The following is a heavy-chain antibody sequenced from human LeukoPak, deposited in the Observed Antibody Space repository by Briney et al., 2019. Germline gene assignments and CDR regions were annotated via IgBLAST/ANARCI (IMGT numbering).Heavy chain of an antibody. CDR2: INPNSGGT. V-gene: IGHV1-2*02. CDR1: GYTFTSYY. CDR3: ARFNRIAAAGRTIGGFDP. J-gene: IGHJ5*02. D-gene: IGHD6-13*01. Sequence: GASVKVSCKASGYTFTSYYMHWVRQAPGQGLEWMGWINPNSGGTNYAQKFQGRVTMTRDTSISTAYMELSRLRSDDTAVYYCARFNRIAAAGRTIGGFDPWGQGTLVTVSS.